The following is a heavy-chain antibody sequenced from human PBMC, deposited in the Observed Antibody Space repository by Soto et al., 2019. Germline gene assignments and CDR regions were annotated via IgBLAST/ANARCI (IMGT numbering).Heavy chain of an antibody. CDR3: ARDSCSGGSCYTAY. J-gene: IGHJ4*02. D-gene: IGHD2-15*01. CDR1: GGSISSYY. V-gene: IGHV4-59*01. CDR2: IYYSGST. Sequence: QVQLQESGPGLVKPSETLSLTCTVSGGSISSYYWSWIRQPPGKGLEWIGYIYYSGSTNYNPSLKGRVTISVDTSKNQFSLKLSSVTAADTAVYYCARDSCSGGSCYTAYWGQGTLVTVSS.